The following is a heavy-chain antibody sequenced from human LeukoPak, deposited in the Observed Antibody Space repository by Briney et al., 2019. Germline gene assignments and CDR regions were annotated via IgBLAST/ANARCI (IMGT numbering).Heavy chain of an antibody. CDR2: INPNSGGT. V-gene: IGHV1-2*02. CDR1: GYTFTGYY. Sequence: GASVKVSCMAPGYTFTGYYLHWVRQAPGQGLEWMGWINPNSGGTNYAQRFQGRISMTRDTSISTAYMELNRLRSDDTAVYYCATSHYWGQGTLVTVSS. CDR3: ATSHY. D-gene: IGHD3-9*01. J-gene: IGHJ4*02.